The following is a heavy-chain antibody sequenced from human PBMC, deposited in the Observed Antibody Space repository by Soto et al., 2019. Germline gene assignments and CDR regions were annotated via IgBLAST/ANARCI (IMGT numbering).Heavy chain of an antibody. V-gene: IGHV4-39*01. J-gene: IGHJ6*02. CDR1: GDSVSTNSYS. CDR2: IYSSENT. Sequence: SETLSLTYTVSGDSVSTNSYSWGWIRQSPGKGLEWIGTIYSSENTYYNPSLLSRVTISVDTSKNEFSLRLSSVTSADTAVYYCARLNGFFISTKCYGYYGMKVWGQGTTVT. CDR3: ARLNGFFISTKCYGYYGMKV. D-gene: IGHD2-2*03.